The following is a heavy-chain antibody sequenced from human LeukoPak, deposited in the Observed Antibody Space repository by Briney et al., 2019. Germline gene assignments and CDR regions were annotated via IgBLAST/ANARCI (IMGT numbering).Heavy chain of an antibody. J-gene: IGHJ4*02. Sequence: GGSLRLSCAASGFTIRTSYMSWVRQAPGKGLEWVAVFYSDGSTYYVDSVKGRFTISRDSSKNTLDLQMNSLRADDTAVYYCAGVPDYDRRYYFDYWGQGTLVTVSS. CDR1: GFTIRTSY. CDR3: AGVPDYDRRYYFDY. CDR2: FYSDGST. D-gene: IGHD3-22*01. V-gene: IGHV3-66*01.